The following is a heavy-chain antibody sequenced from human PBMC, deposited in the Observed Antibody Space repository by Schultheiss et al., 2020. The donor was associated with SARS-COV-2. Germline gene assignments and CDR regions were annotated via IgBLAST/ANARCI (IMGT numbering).Heavy chain of an antibody. Sequence: ASVKVSCKASGYTFTSYGISWVRQAPGQGLEWMGWISAYNGNTNYAQKFQGWVTMTRDTSISTAYMELSRLRSDDTAVYYCARGRVQLWLLANWGQGTLVTVSS. D-gene: IGHD5-18*01. CDR3: ARGRVQLWLLAN. V-gene: IGHV1-18*01. J-gene: IGHJ4*02. CDR2: ISAYNGNT. CDR1: GYTFTSYG.